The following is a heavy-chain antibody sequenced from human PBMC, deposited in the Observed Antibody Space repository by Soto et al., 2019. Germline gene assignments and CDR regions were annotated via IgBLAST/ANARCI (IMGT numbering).Heavy chain of an antibody. CDR3: ASSNYDILTGFIDY. CDR2: ISTSGSTM. CDR1: GFTFSDHY. D-gene: IGHD3-9*01. Sequence: QVQLAESGGGLVKPGGSLRLSCAASGFTFSDHYMSWIRQAPGKGLEWVSYISTSGSTMYFPDSVKGRFTISRDNAKNSLYLQMNSLRAEDTAVYYCASSNYDILTGFIDYWGQGTLVTVSS. J-gene: IGHJ4*02. V-gene: IGHV3-11*01.